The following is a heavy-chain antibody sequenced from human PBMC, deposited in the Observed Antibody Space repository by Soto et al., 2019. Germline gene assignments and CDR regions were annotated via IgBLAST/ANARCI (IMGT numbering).Heavy chain of an antibody. CDR1: GGSISGYY. J-gene: IGHJ4*02. CDR3: ETGKGWLPDY. CDR2: MHYSGNT. D-gene: IGHD3-9*01. Sequence: SETLSLTCTVSGGSISGYYWNWIRQPPGKGLEWIGYMHYSGNTNYSPSLKSRVTISVDTSKNQFSLKLSSVTAADTAVYYCETGKGWLPDYWGQGMLVTVS. V-gene: IGHV4-59*01.